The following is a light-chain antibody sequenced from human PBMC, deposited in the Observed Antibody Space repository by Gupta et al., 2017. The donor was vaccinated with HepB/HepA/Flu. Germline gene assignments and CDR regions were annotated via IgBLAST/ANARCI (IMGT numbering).Light chain of an antibody. CDR3: NSYAGINKGV. CDR2: EVT. V-gene: IGLV2-8*01. CDR1: SSDAGTYNY. Sequence: QSALTQPPSASGSPGQSVTISCTGTSSDAGTYNYVSWYQQYPGKAPKLLIYEVTRRPSGVPDRVSGSKSGNTASLTVSGLQAEDEGYYYCNSYAGINKGVFGGGTKLTVL. J-gene: IGLJ3*02.